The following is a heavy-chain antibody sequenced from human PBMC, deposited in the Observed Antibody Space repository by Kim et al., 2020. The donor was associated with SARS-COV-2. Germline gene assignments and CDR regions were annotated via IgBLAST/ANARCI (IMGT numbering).Heavy chain of an antibody. CDR3: ARDNIQWLTDRYYYYYGMDV. CDR2: IYSGGST. V-gene: IGHV3-53*01. D-gene: IGHD6-19*01. Sequence: GGSLRLSCAASGFTVSSNYMSWVRQAPGKGLEWVSVIYSGGSTYYADSVKGRFTISRDNSKNTLYLQMNSLRAEDTAVYYCARDNIQWLTDRYYYYYGMDVWGQGTTVTVSS. J-gene: IGHJ6*02. CDR1: GFTVSSNY.